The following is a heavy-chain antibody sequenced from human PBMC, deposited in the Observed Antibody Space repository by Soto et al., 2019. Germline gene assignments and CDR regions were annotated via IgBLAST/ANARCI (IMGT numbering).Heavy chain of an antibody. V-gene: IGHV4-30-2*01. Sequence: QLQLQESGSGLVKPSQTLSLTCAVSGGSISSGGYSWSWIRQPPGKGLEWIGYIYHSGSTYYNPSLKSRVTISVDRSKNQFSLKLSSVTAADTAVDYGARDRPGGYYGMDVWGQGTTVTVSS. J-gene: IGHJ6*02. D-gene: IGHD2-15*01. CDR1: GGSISSGGYS. CDR3: ARDRPGGYYGMDV. CDR2: IYHSGST.